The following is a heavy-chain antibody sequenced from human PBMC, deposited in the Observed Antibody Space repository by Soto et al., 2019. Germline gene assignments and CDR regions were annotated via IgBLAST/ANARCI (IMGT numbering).Heavy chain of an antibody. D-gene: IGHD2-21*02. CDR3: AREETAWPLAYGLDV. CDR1: GFTFSSYS. J-gene: IGHJ6*02. CDR2: IGTRSDV. Sequence: GSLRLSCAASGFTFSSYSIHWVRQAPGKGLEWVSSIGTRSDVYYADSVKGRFTISRDNAKNSMALQMNSLRAEDTGVYYCAREETAWPLAYGLDVWGQGXTVTVYS. V-gene: IGHV3-21*01.